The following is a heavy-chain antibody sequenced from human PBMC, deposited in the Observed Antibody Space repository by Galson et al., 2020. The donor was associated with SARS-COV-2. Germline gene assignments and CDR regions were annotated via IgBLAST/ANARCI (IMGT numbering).Heavy chain of an antibody. J-gene: IGHJ3*02. CDR2: INPSGGRT. D-gene: IGHD3-22*01. CDR3: ARGRIVVVIHPELDAFDI. CDR1: GYTFTSYY. V-gene: IGHV1-46*01. Sequence: ASVKVSCKASGYTFTSYYMHWVRQAPGQGLEWMGIINPSGGRTSYAQKFQGRVTMTRDTSTSTVYMELSSLRSEDTAVYYCARGRIVVVIHPELDAFDIWGQGTMVTVSS.